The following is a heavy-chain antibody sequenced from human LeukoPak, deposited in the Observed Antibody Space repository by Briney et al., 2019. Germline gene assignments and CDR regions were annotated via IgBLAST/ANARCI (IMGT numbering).Heavy chain of an antibody. Sequence: TSETLSLTCTAPVGSISSDYWSWSRQPPGKGLEWSGYINYSGSTNYNPSLKSRVTISVDTSKNQFSLKLSSVTAADTAVYYCARVFVYCSGGSCYWGWFDPWGQGTLVTVSS. CDR2: INYSGST. J-gene: IGHJ5*02. V-gene: IGHV4-59*01. D-gene: IGHD2-15*01. CDR3: ARVFVYCSGGSCYWGWFDP. CDR1: VGSISSDY.